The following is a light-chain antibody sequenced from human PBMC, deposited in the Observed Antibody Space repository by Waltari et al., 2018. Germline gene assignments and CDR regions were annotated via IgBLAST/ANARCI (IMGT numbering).Light chain of an antibody. V-gene: IGLV2-23*01. Sequence: QSALTQTASVSGSPGQSITISCTGTYRGVGSFNYVSWYQPSPGRAPRPVIYDGNTRPAGISDRFSGSKSGNTASLTISGLRAEDEADYYCCSYSGAFHVVFGGGTKLTVL. CDR2: DGN. CDR3: CSYSGAFHVV. J-gene: IGLJ2*01. CDR1: YRGVGSFNY.